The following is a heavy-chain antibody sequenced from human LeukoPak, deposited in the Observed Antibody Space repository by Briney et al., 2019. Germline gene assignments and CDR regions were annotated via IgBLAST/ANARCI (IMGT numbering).Heavy chain of an antibody. D-gene: IGHD3-16*01. J-gene: IGHJ4*02. CDR2: IYYSGST. Sequence: PSETLSLTCTVSGGSISSYYWSWIRQPPGKGLEWIGYIYYSGSTNYNPSLKSRVTISVDTSKNQFSLKLSSVTAADTAVYYCARAFDHVWGRARRLDYWGQETLVTVSS. CDR3: ARAFDHVWGRARRLDY. CDR1: GGSISSYY. V-gene: IGHV4-59*01.